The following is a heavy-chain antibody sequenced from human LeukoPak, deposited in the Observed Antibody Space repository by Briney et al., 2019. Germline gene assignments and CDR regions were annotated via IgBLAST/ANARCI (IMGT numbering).Heavy chain of an antibody. V-gene: IGHV4-39*01. D-gene: IGHD4-23*01. J-gene: IGHJ4*02. CDR1: GVSINSSDYY. Sequence: RASETLSLTCTVSGVSINSSDYYWGWLRQPPGKGLEWIGSIYHSGSMYASLKSRVTISVDTSKNQFSLKMSSVTAADTAVYYCARHATSSTAGTPYDYWGQGTLVTVSS. CDR2: IYHSGSM. CDR3: ARHATSSTAGTPYDY.